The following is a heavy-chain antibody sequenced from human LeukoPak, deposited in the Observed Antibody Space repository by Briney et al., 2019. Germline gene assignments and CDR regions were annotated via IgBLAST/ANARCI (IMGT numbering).Heavy chain of an antibody. CDR2: ISSSGSTI. V-gene: IGHV3-48*03. Sequence: PGGSLRLSCAASGFTFSSYEINWVRQAPGKGLEWVSYISSSGSTIYYADSVKGRFTISRDNAKNSLYLQMNSLRAEDTAVYYCARDPTRDGYNYGKFDYWGQGTLVTVSS. CDR1: GFTFSSYE. CDR3: ARDPTRDGYNYGKFDY. J-gene: IGHJ4*02. D-gene: IGHD5-24*01.